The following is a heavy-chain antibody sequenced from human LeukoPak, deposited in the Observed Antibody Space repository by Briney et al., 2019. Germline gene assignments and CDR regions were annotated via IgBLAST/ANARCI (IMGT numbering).Heavy chain of an antibody. CDR3: ARDSGDYDSSGQPTL. J-gene: IGHJ4*02. CDR1: GFTFSSYE. V-gene: IGHV3-48*03. Sequence: PGGSLRLSCAASGFTFSSYEMNWVRQAPGKGLEWVSYISSSGSTIYYADSVKGRFTISRDNAKNSLYLQMNSLRAEDTAVYYCARDSGDYDSSGQPTLWGQGTLVTVSS. CDR2: ISSSGSTI. D-gene: IGHD3-22*01.